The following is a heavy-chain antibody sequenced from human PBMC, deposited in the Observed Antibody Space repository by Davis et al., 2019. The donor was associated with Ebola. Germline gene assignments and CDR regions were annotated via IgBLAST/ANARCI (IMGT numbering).Heavy chain of an antibody. CDR3: ARPYSGYDLDFDY. CDR2: IDPSDSYT. V-gene: IGHV5-10-1*01. D-gene: IGHD5-12*01. CDR1: GYSFTSYW. J-gene: IGHJ4*02. Sequence: GESLKISCKGSGYSFTSYWISWVRQMPGKGLEWMGRIDPSDSYTNYSPSFQGHVTISADKSISTAYLQWSSLKASDTAMYYCARPYSGYDLDFDYWGQGTLVTVSS.